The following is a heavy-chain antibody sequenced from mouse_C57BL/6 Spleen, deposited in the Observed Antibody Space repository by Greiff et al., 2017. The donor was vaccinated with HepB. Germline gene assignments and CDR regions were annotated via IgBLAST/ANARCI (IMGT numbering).Heavy chain of an antibody. V-gene: IGHV1-54*01. D-gene: IGHD2-5*01. J-gene: IGHJ3*01. CDR2: INPGSGGT. Sequence: QVQLKESGAELVRPGTSVKVSCKASGYAFTNYLIEWVKQRPGQGLEWIGVINPGSGGTNYNEKFKGKATLTADKSSSTAYMQLSSLTSEDSAVYFCARSGSNYGAWFAYWGQGTLVTVSA. CDR1: GYAFTNYL. CDR3: ARSGSNYGAWFAY.